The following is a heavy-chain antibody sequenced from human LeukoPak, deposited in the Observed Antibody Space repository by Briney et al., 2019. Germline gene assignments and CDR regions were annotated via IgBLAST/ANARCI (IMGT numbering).Heavy chain of an antibody. J-gene: IGHJ4*02. V-gene: IGHV4-34*01. CDR2: INHSGST. D-gene: IGHD2-2*01. CDR1: GFSFSDFY. CDR3: ARGRVEGDIVVVPAATPGYYFDY. Sequence: PGGSLRLSCVVSGFSFSDFYMNWIRQPPGKGLEWIGEINHSGSTNYNPSLKSRVTISVDTSKNQFSLKLSSVTAADTAVYYCARGRVEGDIVVVPAATPGYYFDYWGQGTLVTVSS.